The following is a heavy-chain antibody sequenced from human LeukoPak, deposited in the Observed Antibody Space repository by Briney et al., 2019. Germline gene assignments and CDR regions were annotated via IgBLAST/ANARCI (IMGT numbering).Heavy chain of an antibody. V-gene: IGHV4-34*01. J-gene: IGHJ4*02. Sequence: SETLSLTCAVDGGSFGTYYWSWIRQPPGKGLECSGEIYHSGRTNYNPSRKARVSLSADPTTNPFSLMLRCWTPTRPALHSRTSGYSGGWYDYWGQGTLVTVSS. CDR1: GGSFGTYY. D-gene: IGHD6-19*01. CDR3: TSGYSGGWYDY. CDR2: IYHSGRT.